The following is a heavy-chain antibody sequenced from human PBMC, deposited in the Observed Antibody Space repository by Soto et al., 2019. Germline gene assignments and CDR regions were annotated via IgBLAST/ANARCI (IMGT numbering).Heavy chain of an antibody. CDR3: ARDGGSGTAVAGIQYSGMDV. J-gene: IGHJ6*02. V-gene: IGHV3-53*01. Sequence: EVQLVDSGGDLIQPGGSLRLSCGASGFTVSGNSLSWVRQAPGKGLEWVSYIYIDGSTYYADSVRGRFTLTRDHSKTTLYLQMNNLRGEDTAVYYCARDGGSGTAVAGIQYSGMDVWGQGTTVTVSS. CDR2: IYIDGST. D-gene: IGHD6-19*01. CDR1: GFTVSGNS.